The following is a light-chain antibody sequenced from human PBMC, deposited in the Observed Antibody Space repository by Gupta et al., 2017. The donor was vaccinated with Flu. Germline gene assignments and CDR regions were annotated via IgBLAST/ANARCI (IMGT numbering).Light chain of an antibody. Sequence: DIQMTQSPSILSASVGDRVTIPCRASQSVSSWLSWYQQKPGKAPKLLIYKASSIGSGVPSRISGSGCGTEFTLTISSLQPDDFAADYCQQYNSNSPWTFGQGTKVEIK. CDR1: QSVSSW. V-gene: IGKV1-5*03. CDR2: KAS. J-gene: IGKJ1*01. CDR3: QQYNSNSPWT.